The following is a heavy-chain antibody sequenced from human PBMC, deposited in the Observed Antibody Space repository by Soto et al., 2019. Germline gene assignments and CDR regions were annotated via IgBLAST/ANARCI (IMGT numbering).Heavy chain of an antibody. Sequence: GGTLRLSSAVSGLPSCHNRLSRPRQAPWKGLEWVSDITGSGRTYYADSVKGRFTISRDISKNTLYLQMNSLRAEDTAVYYCSVHGSGSAWGQGTLVTVSS. D-gene: IGHD6-19*01. CDR3: SVHGSGSA. J-gene: IGHJ5*02. CDR1: GLPSCHNR. CDR2: ITGSGRT. V-gene: IGHV3-23*01.